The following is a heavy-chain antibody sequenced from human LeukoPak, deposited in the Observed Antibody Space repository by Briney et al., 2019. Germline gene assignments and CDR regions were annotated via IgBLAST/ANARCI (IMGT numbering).Heavy chain of an antibody. CDR3: AAALGRGIVGAADAFDI. Sequence: ASVKVSCKASGFTFTSSAMQWVRQARGQRLEWIGWIVVGSGNTNYAQKFQERVTITRDMSTSTAYMELSSLRSEDTAVYYCAAALGRGIVGAADAFDIWGQATMVTVSS. D-gene: IGHD1-26*01. CDR2: IVVGSGNT. CDR1: GFTFTSSA. V-gene: IGHV1-58*02. J-gene: IGHJ3*02.